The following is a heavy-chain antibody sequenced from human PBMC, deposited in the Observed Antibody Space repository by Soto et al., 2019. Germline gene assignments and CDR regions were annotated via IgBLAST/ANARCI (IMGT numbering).Heavy chain of an antibody. CDR2: ISQSGST. CDR1: GQSFSGHT. J-gene: IGHJ4*02. CDR3: ARGSGIAVIPGELEEVHYDY. Sequence: QVQLQQWGAGLLKPSETLSLTCAVYGQSFSGHTWSWIRQSPGKGLEWIGEISQSGSTYYNPSLKTRVTISADTSKNQFSLTLNSVTAADTGVFYCARGSGIAVIPGELEEVHYDYWGQGTLVSVSS. V-gene: IGHV4-34*01. D-gene: IGHD2-2*01.